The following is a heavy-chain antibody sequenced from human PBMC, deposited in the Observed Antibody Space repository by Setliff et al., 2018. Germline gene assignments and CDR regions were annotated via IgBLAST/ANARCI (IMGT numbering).Heavy chain of an antibody. V-gene: IGHV3-20*04. CDR3: ARTCSGSGCYAGLES. CDR2: INWNGGST. J-gene: IGHJ4*02. D-gene: IGHD2-15*01. Sequence: GGSLRLSCAASGFTFDDYGMSWVRQAPGKGLEWVSGINWNGGSTGYADSVKGRFSISRDNAKNSLYLQMNSLRPEDTAVYYCARTCSGSGCYAGLESWGQGTPVTVSS. CDR1: GFTFDDYG.